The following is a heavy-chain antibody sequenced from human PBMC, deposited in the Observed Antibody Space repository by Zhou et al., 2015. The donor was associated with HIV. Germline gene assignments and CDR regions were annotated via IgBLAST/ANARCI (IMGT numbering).Heavy chain of an antibody. V-gene: IGHV1-69*01. J-gene: IGHJ5*02. CDR1: GGTFSSYA. CDR3: ARDGYCSGGSCYPFDP. CDR2: IIPIFGTA. Sequence: QVQLVQSGAEVKKPGSSVKVSCKASGGTFSSYAISWVRQAPGQGLEWMGGIIPIFGTANYAQKFQGRVTITADESTSTAYMELSSLRSEDTAVYYCARDGYCSGGSCYPFDPWAREPWSPSPQ. D-gene: IGHD2-15*01.